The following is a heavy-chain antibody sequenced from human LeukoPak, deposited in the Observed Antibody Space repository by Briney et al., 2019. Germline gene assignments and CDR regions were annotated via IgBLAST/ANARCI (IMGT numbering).Heavy chain of an antibody. CDR2: INHSGST. Sequence: SETLSLTCAVYGGSFSGYYWSWIRQPPGKGLEGIGEINHSGSTNYNPSLKSRVTISVDTSKNQFSLKLSSVTVADTAVYYCARVRYCSGGSRYFYYFDYWGQGTLVTVSS. CDR1: GGSFSGYY. V-gene: IGHV4-34*01. CDR3: ARVRYCSGGSRYFYYFDY. J-gene: IGHJ4*02. D-gene: IGHD2-15*01.